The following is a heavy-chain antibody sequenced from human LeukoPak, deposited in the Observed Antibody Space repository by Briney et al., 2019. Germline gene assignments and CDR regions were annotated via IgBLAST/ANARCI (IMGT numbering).Heavy chain of an antibody. D-gene: IGHD4-17*01. CDR3: ARDYGGEHFQH. CDR2: ISSSGNTI. CDR1: GFTFTNSE. J-gene: IGHJ1*01. Sequence: PGGSLRLSCAASGFTFTNSEMNWVRQAPGKGLEWVSYISSSGNTIYYADSVKGRFTISRDNAKNSLYLQMNSLRAEDTAVYYCARDYGGEHFQHWGQGTLVTVSS. V-gene: IGHV3-48*03.